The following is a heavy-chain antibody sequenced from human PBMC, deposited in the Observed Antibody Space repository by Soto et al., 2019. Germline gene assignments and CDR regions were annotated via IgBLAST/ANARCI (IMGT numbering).Heavy chain of an antibody. CDR2: ISYSGST. CDR3: ARDLKEYCSDGKCNWFDP. V-gene: IGHV4-59*01. J-gene: IGHJ5*02. CDR1: GASISTYY. Sequence: TSETLFLTCTVSGASISTYYWSWIRQPPGKGLEWIGYISYSGSTNYNPSLKSRVTISFDASKNEISLQVRSATAADAAVYYCARDLKEYCSDGKCNWFDPWGQGTLVTVSS. D-gene: IGHD2-15*01.